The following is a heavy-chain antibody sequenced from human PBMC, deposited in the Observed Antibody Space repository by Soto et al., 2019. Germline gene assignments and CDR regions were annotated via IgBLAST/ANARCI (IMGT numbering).Heavy chain of an antibody. CDR2: IHHSGSI. CDR1: GGSISSSNW. D-gene: IGHD3-10*01. V-gene: IGHV4-4*02. Sequence: SETLSLTCAVSGGSISSSNWWSWVRQPPGKGLEWIGEIHHSGSINYNPSLRSRVTISVDKSKNQFSLKLTSMTAADTSVYYCARTYVVRGVFNWFDPWGQGTLVTVSS. CDR3: ARTYVVRGVFNWFDP. J-gene: IGHJ5*02.